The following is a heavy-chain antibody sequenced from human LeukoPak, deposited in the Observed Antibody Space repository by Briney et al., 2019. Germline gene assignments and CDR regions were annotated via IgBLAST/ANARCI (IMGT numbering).Heavy chain of an antibody. Sequence: GGSLRLSCAASGFTVSSNYMSWVRQAPGKGLEWVSVIYSGGSTYYADSVKGRFTISRDNSKNTLYLQMNSLRAEDTAAYYCAREDLDYGDPVDWGQGTLVTVSS. J-gene: IGHJ4*02. CDR1: GFTVSSNY. V-gene: IGHV3-66*01. D-gene: IGHD4-17*01. CDR3: AREDLDYGDPVD. CDR2: IYSGGST.